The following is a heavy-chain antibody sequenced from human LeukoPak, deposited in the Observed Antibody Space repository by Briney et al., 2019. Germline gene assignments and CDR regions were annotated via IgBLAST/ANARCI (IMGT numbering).Heavy chain of an antibody. Sequence: PGGSLRLSCVASGFTFSSSSMNWVRQAQGKGLEWVSYISISSTTIYYADSVKGRFTISRDNAKNSLYLQMNSLRDEDTAVYYCARGLRYSSSWYNFDYWGQGTLVTVSS. V-gene: IGHV3-48*02. J-gene: IGHJ4*02. CDR2: ISISSTTI. CDR1: GFTFSSSS. CDR3: ARGLRYSSSWYNFDY. D-gene: IGHD6-13*01.